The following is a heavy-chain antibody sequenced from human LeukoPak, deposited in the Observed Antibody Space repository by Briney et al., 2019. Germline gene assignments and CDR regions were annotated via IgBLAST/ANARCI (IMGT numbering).Heavy chain of an antibody. V-gene: IGHV1-3*01. D-gene: IGHD3-10*02. CDR3: ARGVRGVIGSPYYYYGMDV. CDR2: INAGNGNT. J-gene: IGHJ6*04. Sequence: ASVKVSCKASGYTFTSYAMHWVRQAPGQRLEWMGWINAGNGNTKYSQKFQGRVTITRDTSASTAYMELSSLRFEDTAVYYCARGVRGVIGSPYYYYGMDVWGKGTTVTVSS. CDR1: GYTFTSYA.